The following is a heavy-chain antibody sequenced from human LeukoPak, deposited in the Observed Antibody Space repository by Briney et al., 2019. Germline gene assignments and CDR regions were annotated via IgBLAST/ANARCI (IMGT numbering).Heavy chain of an antibody. Sequence: GGSLRLSCGASGFXFSNYEMNWVRQAPGKGLEWISYISRSSGSSIYYADSAKGRFTISRDNAKNSLYLQMNSLRAEDTAVYYCARDSSGWYYFDYWGQGILVTVSS. CDR3: ARDSSGWYYFDY. V-gene: IGHV3-48*03. J-gene: IGHJ4*02. CDR2: ISRSSGSSI. D-gene: IGHD6-19*01. CDR1: GFXFSNYE.